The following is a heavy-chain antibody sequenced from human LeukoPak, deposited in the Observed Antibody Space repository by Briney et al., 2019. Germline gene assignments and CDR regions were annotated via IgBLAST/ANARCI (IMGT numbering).Heavy chain of an antibody. V-gene: IGHV4-4*07. D-gene: IGHD6-19*01. CDR1: GGSISSYY. CDR3: ARGSGWYGDSNWFDP. J-gene: IGHJ5*02. CDR2: IYTSGST. Sequence: SETLSLTCTVSGGSISSYYWSWIRQPAGKGLEWIGRIYTSGSTSYNPSLKSRVTISVDKSKNQFSLKLSSVTAADTAVYYCARGSGWYGDSNWFDPWGQGTLVTVSS.